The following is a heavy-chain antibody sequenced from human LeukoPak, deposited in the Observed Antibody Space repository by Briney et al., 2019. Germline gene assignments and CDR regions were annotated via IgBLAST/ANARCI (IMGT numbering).Heavy chain of an antibody. J-gene: IGHJ4*02. CDR3: ARGPSVAAHLDY. V-gene: IGHV4-4*02. D-gene: IGHD5-12*01. CDR2: IYHHGAT. Sequence: SGTLSLTCAVSGGSISSNNWWSWVRQPPGKGLEWIGEIYHHGATNYDPSLKSRVTLSVDKSKNQFSLELTSVTAADTAVYYCARGPSVAAHLDYWGQGTLVTVSS. CDR1: GGSISSNNW.